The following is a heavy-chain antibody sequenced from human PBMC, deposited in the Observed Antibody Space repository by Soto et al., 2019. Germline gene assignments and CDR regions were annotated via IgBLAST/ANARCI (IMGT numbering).Heavy chain of an antibody. Sequence: SVKLSCNAPGGTFSSYAISWVRQAPGQGLEWMGGIIPIFGTANYAQKFQGRVTITADKSTSTAYMELSSLRSEDTAVYYCARALRDYDSSGYPLPDDAFDIWGQGTMVTVSS. CDR1: GGTFSSYA. D-gene: IGHD3-22*01. CDR2: IIPIFGTA. CDR3: ARALRDYDSSGYPLPDDAFDI. J-gene: IGHJ3*02. V-gene: IGHV1-69*06.